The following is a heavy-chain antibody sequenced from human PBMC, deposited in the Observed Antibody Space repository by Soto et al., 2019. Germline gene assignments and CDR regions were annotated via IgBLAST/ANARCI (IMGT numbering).Heavy chain of an antibody. Sequence: EVQLVESGGGLVQPGGSLRLSCAASGFTFSDKYMDWVRQAPGKGLEWVGRIRNKANSYTTEYAASVKGRFTISRDDSKASLYREMSSLKTEDTAVYFCATYESARGGDFDYWGQGTLVTVSS. CDR3: ATYESARGGDFDY. CDR1: GFTFSDKY. J-gene: IGHJ4*02. CDR2: IRNKANSYTT. V-gene: IGHV3-72*01. D-gene: IGHD3-22*01.